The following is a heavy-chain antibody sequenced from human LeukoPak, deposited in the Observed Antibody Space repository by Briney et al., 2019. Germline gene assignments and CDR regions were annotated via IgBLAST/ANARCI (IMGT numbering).Heavy chain of an antibody. Sequence: PGGSLRLSCAASGFSFSTRWMHWVRQAPGKGLVYVAQIKSDGSATAYADSVRGRFTISRDNAKNTLYLEMSSLRAEDPAVYYCGSLTVVARDHWGQGTLVTVSS. J-gene: IGHJ4*02. CDR1: GFSFSTRW. CDR3: GSLTVVARDH. V-gene: IGHV3-74*01. CDR2: IKSDGSAT. D-gene: IGHD3-22*01.